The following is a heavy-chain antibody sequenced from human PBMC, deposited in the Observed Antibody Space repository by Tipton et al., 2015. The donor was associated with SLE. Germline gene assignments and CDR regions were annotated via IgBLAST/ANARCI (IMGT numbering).Heavy chain of an antibody. J-gene: IGHJ3*02. D-gene: IGHD3-10*01. CDR1: GFSFSRYS. CDR3: ARRGMTAFDI. V-gene: IGHV3-48*01. Sequence: GSLRLSCAASGFSFSRYSLNWIRQAPGKGLEWVSYISSTSSNTIHYADSVKGRFTISRDNGKNSLYLQMNSLRAEDTAVYFCARRGMTAFDIWGQGTMVTVSS. CDR2: ISSTSSNTI.